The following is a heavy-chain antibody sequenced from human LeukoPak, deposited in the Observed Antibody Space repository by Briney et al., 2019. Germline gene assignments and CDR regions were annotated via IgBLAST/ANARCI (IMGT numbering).Heavy chain of an antibody. V-gene: IGHV3-73*01. CDR3: VRQSRGADTRTLGYGLDV. CDR1: GFIFSGAA. Sequence: PGGALRLSCAASGFIFSGAAIHWVRQASGKGLEWGGRIRNEGGDYATAYGASVKDSFSMARDDSKNMAYFKMNRLKTEDTAVYYCVRQSRGADTRTLGYGLDVWGKGTSVNVSS. J-gene: IGHJ6*04. CDR2: IRNEGGDYAT. D-gene: IGHD1-14*01.